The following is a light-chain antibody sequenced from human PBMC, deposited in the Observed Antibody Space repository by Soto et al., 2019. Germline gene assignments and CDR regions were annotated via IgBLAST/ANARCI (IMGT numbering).Light chain of an antibody. Sequence: QSALTQPPSASGTPGQTVTISCSGANSNIGTNYVYWYQQLPGTAPRLLIFRNDQRPSGVPDRFSGSKSDTSASLAITGLRSEDEADYYCAAWDANLGACFGTGTKLTVL. CDR3: AAWDANLGAC. CDR1: NSNIGTNY. J-gene: IGLJ1*01. V-gene: IGLV1-47*01. CDR2: RND.